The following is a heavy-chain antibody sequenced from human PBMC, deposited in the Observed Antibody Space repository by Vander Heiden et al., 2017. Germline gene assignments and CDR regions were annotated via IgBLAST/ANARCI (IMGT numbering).Heavy chain of an antibody. V-gene: IGHV1-69*10. CDR2: IIPILGIA. CDR1: GGTFSNYA. D-gene: IGHD1-1*01. CDR3: ASPPRGRTLTHPQNNYFDY. J-gene: IGHJ4*02. Sequence: QVQLVQSGAEVKKPGSSVKAPCKASGGTFSNYAISWVRQDPGQGLEWMGEIIPILGIANYAQKFQGRVTITADKSTSTAYMELSSLRSEDTAVYYCASPPRGRTLTHPQNNYFDYWGQGTLVTVSS.